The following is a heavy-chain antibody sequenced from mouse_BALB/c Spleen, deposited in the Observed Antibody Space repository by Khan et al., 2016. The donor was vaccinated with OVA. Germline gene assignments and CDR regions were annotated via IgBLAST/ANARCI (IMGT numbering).Heavy chain of an antibody. J-gene: IGHJ1*01. D-gene: IGHD1-2*01. CDR1: GLTFSIYA. CDR2: ISTGGST. V-gene: IGHV5-6-5*01. Sequence: EVELVESGGGLVKPGGSLKLSCAASGLTFSIYAMSWVRQTPEKRLEWVASISTGGSTYYVDSVKGRFTISRDNARNMVYLQMRSLRSEDTAMYYCARGDYHGRGYFDVWGAGTMVTVSS. CDR3: ARGDYHGRGYFDV.